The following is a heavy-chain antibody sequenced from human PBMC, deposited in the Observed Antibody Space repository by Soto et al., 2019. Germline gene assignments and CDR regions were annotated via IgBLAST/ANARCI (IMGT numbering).Heavy chain of an antibody. CDR1: GGSINSSSYF. V-gene: IGHV4-39*01. Sequence: SETLSLTCSVSGGSINSSSYFWGWVRQPPGKGLEWIGSIYYSGSTYYNPSLRSRVTISVDTSKNQFSLKLSSVTAADTAVFYCARHYSSGSRNWFDPWGRGTLVTV. D-gene: IGHD6-19*01. CDR3: ARHYSSGSRNWFDP. J-gene: IGHJ5*02. CDR2: IYYSGST.